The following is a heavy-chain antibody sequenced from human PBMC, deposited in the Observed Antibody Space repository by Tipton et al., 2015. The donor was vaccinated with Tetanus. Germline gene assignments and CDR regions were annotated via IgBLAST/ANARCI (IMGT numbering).Heavy chain of an antibody. Sequence: SLRLSCAASGFTFSSYAMSWVRQAPGKGLEWVSAISGSGGSTYYADSVKGRFTISRDNSKNTLYLQMNSLRAEDTAVYYCAKTLRFLECLVSRWYFDYWGQGTLVTVSS. V-gene: IGHV3-23*01. D-gene: IGHD3-3*01. CDR3: AKTLRFLECLVSRWYFDY. CDR2: ISGSGGST. J-gene: IGHJ4*02. CDR1: GFTFSSYA.